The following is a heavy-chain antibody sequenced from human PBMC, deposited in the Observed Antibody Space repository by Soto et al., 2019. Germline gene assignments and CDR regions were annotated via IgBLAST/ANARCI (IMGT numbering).Heavy chain of an antibody. V-gene: IGHV4-59*01. Sequence: QVQLQESGPGLVKPSETLSLTCTVSGGTISRYYWSWIRQPPGKGLEWIGYMYNTGSTVYNPSFKSRVTISVDTSTNQFSLKLNSVTAADTAVYYCARDLWGYCGNDCYPLDVWGQGTTVTVSS. CDR1: GGTISRYY. D-gene: IGHD2-21*02. J-gene: IGHJ6*02. CDR2: MYNTGST. CDR3: ARDLWGYCGNDCYPLDV.